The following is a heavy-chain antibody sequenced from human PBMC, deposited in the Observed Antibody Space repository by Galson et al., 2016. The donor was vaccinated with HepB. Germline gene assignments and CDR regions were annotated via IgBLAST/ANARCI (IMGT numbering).Heavy chain of an antibody. Sequence: SLRLSCAASGFTFSSYWMNWVRQAPGKGLEWVANIKQDGSEKYYVDSVKGRFTISRDNAKNSLYLQMNSLRSEDTAVYYCARDTFRGMFDPWGQGTLVTVSS. J-gene: IGHJ5*02. D-gene: IGHD6-13*01. CDR3: ARDTFRGMFDP. V-gene: IGHV3-7*01. CDR2: IKQDGSEK. CDR1: GFTFSSYW.